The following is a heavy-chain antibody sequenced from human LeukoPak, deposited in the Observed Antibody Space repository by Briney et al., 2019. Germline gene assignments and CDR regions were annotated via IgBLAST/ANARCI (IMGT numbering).Heavy chain of an antibody. Sequence: SETLSLTCTVSGYSISSGYYWGWIRPPPGKGLEWIGSIYHSGSTYYNPSLKSRVTISVDTSKNQFSLKLSSVTAADTAVYSCARDDRATVVSPPDYWGQGTLVTVSS. J-gene: IGHJ4*02. V-gene: IGHV4-38-2*02. CDR2: IYHSGST. D-gene: IGHD4-23*01. CDR1: GYSISSGYY. CDR3: ARDDRATVVSPPDY.